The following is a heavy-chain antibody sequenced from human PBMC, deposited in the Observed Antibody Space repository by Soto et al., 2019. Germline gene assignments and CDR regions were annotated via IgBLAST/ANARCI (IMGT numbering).Heavy chain of an antibody. D-gene: IGHD2-2*03. CDR2: ISYDGTTK. J-gene: IGHJ5*02. V-gene: IGHV3-30*09. CDR1: GFTFSGSA. CDR3: ARDPLPWINWFDP. Sequence: GVSLRLSCAASGFTFSGSAMHWGRQAPGKGLEWRTVISYDGTTKYYADSVKGRFATSRDNARDTLFLHIGSLRPDYTAVCYCARDPLPWINWFDPWGQGTLVTVSS.